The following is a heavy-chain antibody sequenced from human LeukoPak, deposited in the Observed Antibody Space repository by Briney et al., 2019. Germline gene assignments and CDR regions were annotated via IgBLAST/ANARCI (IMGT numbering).Heavy chain of an antibody. CDR3: ARGRKRVGYCSSTSCFPFDY. D-gene: IGHD2-2*03. CDR1: GGTFSSYA. V-gene: IGHV1-69*05. CDR2: IIPIFGTA. Sequence: SVKVSCKASGGTFSSYAISWVRQAPGQGLEWMGGIIPIFGTANYAQKFQGRVTITTDESTSTAYMELSRLRSDDTAVYYCARGRKRVGYCSSTSCFPFDYWGQGTLVTVSS. J-gene: IGHJ4*02.